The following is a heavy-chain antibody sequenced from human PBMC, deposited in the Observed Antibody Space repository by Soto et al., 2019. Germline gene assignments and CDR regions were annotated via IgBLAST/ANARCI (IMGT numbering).Heavy chain of an antibody. CDR3: ARGPSLEYCSGGSCYSGRPFDY. D-gene: IGHD2-15*01. CDR1: GGSFSGYY. J-gene: IGHJ4*02. CDR2: INHSGST. Sequence: SETLSLTCAVYGGSFSGYYWSWIRQPPGKGLEWIGEINHSGSTNYNPSLKSRVAISVDTSKNQFSLKLSSVTAADTAVYYCARGPSLEYCSGGSCYSGRPFDYWGQGTLVTVSS. V-gene: IGHV4-34*01.